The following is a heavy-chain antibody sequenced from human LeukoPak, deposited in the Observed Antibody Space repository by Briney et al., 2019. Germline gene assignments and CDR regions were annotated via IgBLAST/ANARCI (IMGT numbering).Heavy chain of an antibody. V-gene: IGHV3-23*01. CDR1: EFTFSNYG. CDR2: ITGSGDDA. Sequence: GGSLRLSCAASEFTFSNYGMSGLRQAPGKGLEWVSAITGSGDDAYYADSVHGRFTMSRDNSKSTLYLQMNSLRVEDTALYYCAKESTGSSPDYWGQGTLVTVSS. D-gene: IGHD1-26*01. J-gene: IGHJ4*02. CDR3: AKESTGSSPDY.